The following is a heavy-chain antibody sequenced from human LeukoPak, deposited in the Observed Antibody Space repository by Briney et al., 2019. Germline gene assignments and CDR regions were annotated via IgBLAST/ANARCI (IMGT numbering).Heavy chain of an antibody. J-gene: IGHJ4*02. CDR2: IYYSGST. CDR3: ARDNSGSSYFDY. CDR1: GGSISSYY. Sequence: PSETLSLTCTVSGGSISSYYWSWIRQPPGKGLEWIGYIYYSGSTNYNPPLKSRVTISVDTSKNQFSLKLSSVTAADTAVYYCARDNSGSSYFDYWGQGTLVTVSS. V-gene: IGHV4-59*01. D-gene: IGHD1-26*01.